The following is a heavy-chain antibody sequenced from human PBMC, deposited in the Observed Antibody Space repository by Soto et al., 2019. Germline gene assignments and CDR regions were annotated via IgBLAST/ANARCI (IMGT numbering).Heavy chain of an antibody. CDR3: ARLPSHYYGSGSYYSSYYFDY. J-gene: IGHJ4*02. D-gene: IGHD3-10*01. V-gene: IGHV4-30-4*01. CDR2: IYYSGST. Sequence: SETLSLTCTVSGGSISSGDYYWSWIRQPPGKGLEWIGYIYYSGSTYYNPSLKSRVTISVDTSKNQFSLKLSSVTAADTAVYYCARLPSHYYGSGSYYSSYYFDYWGQGTLVTVSS. CDR1: GGSISSGDYY.